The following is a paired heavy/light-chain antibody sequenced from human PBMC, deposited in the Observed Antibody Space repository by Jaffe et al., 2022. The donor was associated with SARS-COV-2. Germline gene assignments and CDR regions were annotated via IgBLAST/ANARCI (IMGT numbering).Light chain of an antibody. CDR3: CSYAGIRPVV. CDR2: EVT. Sequence: QSALTQPASVSGSPGQSITISCTGTSSDVGNYNLVSWYQQYPGKAPKLIIYEVTKRPSGVSDRFSGSKSGNTASLTLSGLQPEDEADYYCCSYAGIRPVVFGGGTKLTVL. CDR1: SSDVGNYNL. V-gene: IGLV2-23*02. J-gene: IGLJ2*01.
Heavy chain of an antibody. J-gene: IGHJ4*02. CDR2: IGYSGESI. D-gene: IGHD6-19*01. CDR3: AKIIDSGWYLI. V-gene: IGHV3-48*03. CDR1: GFTFSSYE. Sequence: EVRLVESGGGLVQPGGSLRLSCAASGFTFSSYEMNWVRQAPGGGLEWVSYIGYSGESIYYADSVKGRFTISRDNAKSSLYLQMNSLRADDTAVYYCAKIIDSGWYLIWGQGTLVTVSS.